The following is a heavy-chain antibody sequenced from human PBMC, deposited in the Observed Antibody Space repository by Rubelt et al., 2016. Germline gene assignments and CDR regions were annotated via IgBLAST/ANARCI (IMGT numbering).Heavy chain of an antibody. J-gene: IGHJ5*02. CDR1: GYTFISHY. V-gene: IGHV1-46*01. CDR2: INPSGGNT. D-gene: IGHD3-10*01. Sequence: GDSVGISCKASGYTFISHYIHWVRQAPGQGPEWMGIINPSGGNTNYAQKFQGRVTMTRDTSTGTVYMELSSLRSEDTAVYYCTRGSDGSGSNYNSLWFDPWGQGTLVTVSS. CDR3: TRGSDGSGSNYNSLWFDP.